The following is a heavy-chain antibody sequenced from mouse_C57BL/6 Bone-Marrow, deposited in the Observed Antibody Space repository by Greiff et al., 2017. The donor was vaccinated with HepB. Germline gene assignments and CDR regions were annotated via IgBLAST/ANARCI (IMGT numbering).Heavy chain of an antibody. Sequence: QVQLQQPGAELVMPGASVKLSCKASGYTFTSYWMHWVKQRPGQGLEWIGEIDPSDSYTNYNQKFKGKSTLTVDKSSSTAYMQLSSLTAADAAVYYSASGGFYRGDYWGQGTTRTVSS. CDR1: GYTFTSYW. CDR3: ASGGFYRGDY. CDR2: IDPSDSYT. D-gene: IGHD1-1*01. J-gene: IGHJ2*01. V-gene: IGHV1-69*01.